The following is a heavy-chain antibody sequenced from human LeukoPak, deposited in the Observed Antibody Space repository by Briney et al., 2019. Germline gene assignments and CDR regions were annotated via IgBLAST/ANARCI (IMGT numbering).Heavy chain of an antibody. J-gene: IGHJ2*01. Sequence: SETLSLTCTVSGGSISSGGYYWSWIRQHPGKGLEWIGYIYYSGSTYYNPSLKSRVTISVDTPKNQFSLKLSSVTAADTAVYYCARVVFSYDSSGYYYVSPYWYFDLWGRGTLVTVSS. CDR3: ARVVFSYDSSGYYYVSPYWYFDL. CDR2: IYYSGST. CDR1: GGSISSGGYY. V-gene: IGHV4-31*03. D-gene: IGHD3-22*01.